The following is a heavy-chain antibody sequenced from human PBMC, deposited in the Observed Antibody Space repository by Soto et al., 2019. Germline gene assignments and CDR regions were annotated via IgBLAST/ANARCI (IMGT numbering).Heavy chain of an antibody. CDR2: IYYSGST. J-gene: IGHJ6*02. V-gene: IGHV4-30-4*01. CDR3: XXXXXXXXXGMDV. CDR1: GGSISSGDYY. Sequence: QVQLQESGPGLVKPSQTLSLTCTVSGGSISSGDYYWSWIRQPPGKGLEWIGYIYYSGSTYYNPSLKSRVTISVATSKNQFSLKLSSVXAXXXAVXXXXXXXXXXXXGMDVWGQGTTVTVSS.